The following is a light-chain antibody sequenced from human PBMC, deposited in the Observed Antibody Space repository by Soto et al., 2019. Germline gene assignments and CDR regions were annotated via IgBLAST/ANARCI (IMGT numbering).Light chain of an antibody. Sequence: EIVLRQSPGTQSLSPGERATLSCRASQSVSSNYLAWYQQKPGQAPRLLIYGAASRATGIPDRFSGSGSGTDFTLTISRLEPEDFAVYYCQQYGSSPWTFGQGTKVDIK. J-gene: IGKJ1*01. CDR2: GAA. V-gene: IGKV3-20*01. CDR3: QQYGSSPWT. CDR1: QSVSSNY.